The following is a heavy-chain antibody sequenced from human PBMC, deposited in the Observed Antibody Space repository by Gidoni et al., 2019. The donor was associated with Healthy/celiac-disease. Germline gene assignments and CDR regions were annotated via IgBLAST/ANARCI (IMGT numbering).Heavy chain of an antibody. Sequence: QVQLQESGPGLVKPSATLSLTCTVSGGSLSSYYWSWIRQPPGKGLEWIGCIYYSGSTNYNPSLKSRVTISVDTSKNQFSLKLSSVTAADTAVYYCARSVKDFDYYDSSGYHWFDPWGQGTLVTVSS. J-gene: IGHJ5*02. CDR1: GGSLSSYY. CDR3: ARSVKDFDYYDSSGYHWFDP. V-gene: IGHV4-59*01. D-gene: IGHD3-22*01. CDR2: IYYSGST.